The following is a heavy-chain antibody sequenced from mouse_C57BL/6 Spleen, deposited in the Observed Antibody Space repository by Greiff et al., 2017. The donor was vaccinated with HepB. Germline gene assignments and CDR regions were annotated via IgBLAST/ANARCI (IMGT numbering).Heavy chain of an antibody. V-gene: IGHV2-2*01. D-gene: IGHD2-4*01. CDR1: GFSLTSYG. CDR3: ARSTMITTKDPYFDY. CDR2: IWSGGST. Sequence: VQLVESGPGLVQPSQSLSITCTVSGFSLTSYGVHWVRQSPGKGLEWLGVIWSGGSTDYNAAFISRLSISKDNSKSQVFFKMNSLQADDTAIYYCARSTMITTKDPYFDYWGQGTTLTVSS. J-gene: IGHJ2*01.